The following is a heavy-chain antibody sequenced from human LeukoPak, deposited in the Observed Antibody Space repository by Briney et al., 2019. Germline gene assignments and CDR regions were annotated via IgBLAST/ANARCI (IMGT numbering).Heavy chain of an antibody. V-gene: IGHV3-23*01. CDR2: ISGSGGST. CDR3: AKKPYFWSGYHRGFFDY. CDR1: GFTFSSYA. D-gene: IGHD3-3*01. Sequence: GGSLRLSCAASGFTFSSYAMSWVRQAPGKGLEWVSAISGSGGSTYYADSVKGRFTISRDNSKNTLYLQMNSLRAEDTAVYYCAKKPYFWSGYHRGFFDYWGQGTLVTVSS. J-gene: IGHJ4*02.